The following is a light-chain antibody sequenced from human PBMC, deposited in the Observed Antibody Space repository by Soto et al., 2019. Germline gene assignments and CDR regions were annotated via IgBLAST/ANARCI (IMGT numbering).Light chain of an antibody. CDR3: QQLYSYPYT. V-gene: IGKV1-9*01. J-gene: IGKJ2*01. CDR1: QDISTY. CDR2: VAS. Sequence: DIPLTQSPSFLSASVGDRVTITCRASQDISTYLAWYQQKSGKAPKLLIYVASTLQSGVPSRFSGSGSGTEFTVTISSLQPEDLAIYYCQQLYSYPYTFGQGTKLEI.